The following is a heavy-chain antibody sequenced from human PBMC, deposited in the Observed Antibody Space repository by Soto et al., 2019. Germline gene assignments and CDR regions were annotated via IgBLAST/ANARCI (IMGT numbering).Heavy chain of an antibody. CDR1: GGSISSYY. V-gene: IGHV4-59*01. CDR2: IYYSGST. CDR3: ARATSPLWFGELFGWFDP. Sequence: SETLSLTCTVSGGSISSYYWSWIRQPPGKGLEWIGYIYYSGSTNYNPSLKSRVTISVDTSKNQLSLKLSSVTAADTAVYYCARATSPLWFGELFGWFDPWGQGTLVTVSS. D-gene: IGHD3-10*01. J-gene: IGHJ5*02.